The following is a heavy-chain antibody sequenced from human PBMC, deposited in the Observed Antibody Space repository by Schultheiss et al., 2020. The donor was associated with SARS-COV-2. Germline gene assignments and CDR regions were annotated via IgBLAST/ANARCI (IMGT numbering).Heavy chain of an antibody. J-gene: IGHJ6*02. CDR1: GYSISSSNW. D-gene: IGHD3-3*02. V-gene: IGHV4-28*01. Sequence: SETLSLTCAVSGYSISSSNWWGWIRQPPGKGLEWIGYIYYSGSTYYNPSLKSRVTISVDTSKNQFSLKLSSVTAADTAVYYCARRASTYYYYGMDVWGQGTTVTVSS. CDR3: ARRASTYYYYGMDV. CDR2: IYYSGST.